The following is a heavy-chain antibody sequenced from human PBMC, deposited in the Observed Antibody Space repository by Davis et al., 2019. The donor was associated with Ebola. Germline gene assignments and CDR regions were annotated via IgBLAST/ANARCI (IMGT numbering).Heavy chain of an antibody. CDR3: ARAQFPTTSDH. D-gene: IGHD1-1*01. V-gene: IGHV1-18*04. Sequence: ASVKVSCKASRYTFTNYGITWVRQAPGQGLEWMGWINPHNGNTNYAQNVQGRVIMTSHTTTNTAYMEGGSLRSDDTAVYYCARAQFPTTSDHWGQGTLVTVSS. CDR2: INPHNGNT. CDR1: RYTFTNYG. J-gene: IGHJ4*02.